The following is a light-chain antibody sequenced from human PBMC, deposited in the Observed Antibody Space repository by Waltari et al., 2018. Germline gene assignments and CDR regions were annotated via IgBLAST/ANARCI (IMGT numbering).Light chain of an antibody. CDR3: QQRRNWPLT. CDR1: HSVSWY. J-gene: IGKJ4*02. V-gene: IGKV3-11*01. Sequence: EIVLTQSPATLSFSPGKSATLSCTASHSVSWYLAWYQQRPGQAPRLLIYDASNRATGIPARFSGSGSETDFTLTISSLEPEDSAVYYCQQRRNWPLTFGGGTKVEIK. CDR2: DAS.